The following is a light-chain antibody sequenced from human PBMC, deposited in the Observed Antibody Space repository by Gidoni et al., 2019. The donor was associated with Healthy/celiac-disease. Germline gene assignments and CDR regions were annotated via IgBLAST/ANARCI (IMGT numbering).Light chain of an antibody. CDR2: GNS. J-gene: IGLJ2*01. V-gene: IGLV1-40*01. Sequence: QSVLTQPPSVSGVPGQVVTISCTGSSSNIGAGYAGHWYQPLPATAPILLIYGNSNLPSGVPDRFSGSKSGTASSLAITGLQAEDEADYYCQSYDSSLSAIFGGGTKLTGL. CDR3: QSYDSSLSAI. CDR1: SSNIGAGYA.